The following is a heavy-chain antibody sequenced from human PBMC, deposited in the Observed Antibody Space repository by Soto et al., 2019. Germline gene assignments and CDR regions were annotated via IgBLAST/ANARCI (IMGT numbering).Heavy chain of an antibody. J-gene: IGHJ6*02. CDR1: GYTFTRSG. D-gene: IGHD5-12*01. CDR3: ASEGVAPYYYYGIDV. CDR2: ISTYNGDT. Sequence: QVQLVQSGAEVKKPGASVKVSCKASGYTFTRSGISWVRQAPGQGLEWMGWISTYNGDTNYAQTFQARVTMTPDTSTSTVHMEVRSLRSDDTAVYYFASEGVAPYYYYGIDVWGQGTPVTVSS. V-gene: IGHV1-18*01.